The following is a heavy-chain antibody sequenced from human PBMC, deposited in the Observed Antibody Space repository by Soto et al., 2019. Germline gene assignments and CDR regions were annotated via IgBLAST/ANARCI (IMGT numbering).Heavy chain of an antibody. Sequence: GGSLRLSCAASGFTFSSYAMSWVRQAPGKGLEWVSAISGSGGSTYYADSVKGRFTISRDNSKNTLYLQMNSLRAEDTAVYYCAKARSSSDPYYYYYHGMDVWGQGTTVTVSS. CDR3: AKARSSSDPYYYYYHGMDV. CDR1: GFTFSSYA. D-gene: IGHD6-6*01. J-gene: IGHJ6*02. CDR2: ISGSGGST. V-gene: IGHV3-23*01.